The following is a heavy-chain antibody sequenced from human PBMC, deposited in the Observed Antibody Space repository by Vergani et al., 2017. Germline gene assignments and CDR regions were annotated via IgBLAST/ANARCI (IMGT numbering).Heavy chain of an antibody. CDR3: ARDRVDYGDYYYYGMDV. J-gene: IGHJ6*02. CDR1: GFTFSSYW. CDR2: IKQDGSEK. V-gene: IGHV3-7*01. Sequence: EVQLVESGGGLVQPGGSLRLSCAASGFTFSSYWMSWVRQAPGKGLVWVANIKQDGSEKYYVDSVKGRFTISRDNAKNSLYLQMNSLRAEDTAVYYCARDRVDYGDYYYYGMDVWGQGTTVTVSS. D-gene: IGHD4-17*01.